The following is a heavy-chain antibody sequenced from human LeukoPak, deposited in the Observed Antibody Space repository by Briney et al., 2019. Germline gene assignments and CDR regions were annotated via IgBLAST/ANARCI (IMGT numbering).Heavy chain of an antibody. CDR1: GGTFSSYA. Sequence: SVKVSCKASGGTFSSYAISWVRQAPGQGLEWMGGIIPIFGTANYAQKFQGRVTITADESTSTAYMELSSLRSEDTAVYYCARALYYYYYMDVWGKGTTVTVSS. V-gene: IGHV1-69*01. CDR3: ARALYYYYYMDV. CDR2: IIPIFGTA. J-gene: IGHJ6*03.